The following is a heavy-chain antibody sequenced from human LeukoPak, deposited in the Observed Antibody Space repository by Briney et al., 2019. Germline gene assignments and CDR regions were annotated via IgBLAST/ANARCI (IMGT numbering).Heavy chain of an antibody. J-gene: IGHJ6*03. V-gene: IGHV1-18*01. CDR3: ARVRTTYCSSTSCYDDYYYMDV. D-gene: IGHD2-2*01. CDR1: GYTFTSYG. Sequence: GASVKVSCKASGYTFTSYGISWVRQAPGQGLEWMGWISAYNGNTNYVQKLQGRVTMTTDTSTSTAYMELRSLRSDDTAVYYCARVRTTYCSSTSCYDDYYYMDVWGKGTTVTVSS. CDR2: ISAYNGNT.